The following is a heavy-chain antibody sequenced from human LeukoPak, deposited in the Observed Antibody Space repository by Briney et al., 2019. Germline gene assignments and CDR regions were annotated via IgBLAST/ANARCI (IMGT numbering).Heavy chain of an antibody. J-gene: IGHJ4*02. D-gene: IGHD6-13*01. CDR3: ARRWSFDY. Sequence: GRSLRLSCAASGFTFSSYAMHWVRQAPGKGLEWVAVISYDESDKYYADSVKGRFTISRDNSKNTLYLQMNSLRVEDTAVYYCARRWSFDYWGQGTLVTVSS. V-gene: IGHV3-30*04. CDR1: GFTFSSYA. CDR2: ISYDESDK.